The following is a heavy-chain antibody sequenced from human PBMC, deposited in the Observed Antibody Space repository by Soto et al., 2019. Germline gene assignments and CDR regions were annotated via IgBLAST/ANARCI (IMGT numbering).Heavy chain of an antibody. V-gene: IGHV3-7*05. CDR2: IKQDGSEK. Sequence: EVQLVESGGGLVQPGGSLRLTCTASGFTLSNYWMNWVRQAPEKGLEWVANIKQDGSEKNYVASVKGRFTISRDNAKNSLYLQMNSLRVDDKAMYYCMTTVTTFGCWGQGTLVTVSS. CDR3: MTTVTTFGC. D-gene: IGHD4-17*01. CDR1: GFTLSNYW. J-gene: IGHJ4*02.